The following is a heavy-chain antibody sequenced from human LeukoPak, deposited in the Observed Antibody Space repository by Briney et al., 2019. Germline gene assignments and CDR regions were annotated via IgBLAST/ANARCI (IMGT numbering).Heavy chain of an antibody. V-gene: IGHV4-59*01. J-gene: IGHJ1*01. CDR2: IYYSGST. CDR1: GGSISTYY. CDR3: ARVGCSSTSCSYFQH. Sequence: PSETLSLTCTVSGGSISTYYWSWIRQPPGKGLEWIGYIYYSGSTNYNPSLKSRVTISVDTSKNQFSLKLSSVTAADTAVYYCARVGCSSTSCSYFQHWGQGTLVTVSS. D-gene: IGHD2-2*01.